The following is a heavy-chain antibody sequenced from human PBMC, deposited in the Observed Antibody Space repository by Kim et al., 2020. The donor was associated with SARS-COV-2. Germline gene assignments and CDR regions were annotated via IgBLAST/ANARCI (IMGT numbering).Heavy chain of an antibody. D-gene: IGHD3-10*01. V-gene: IGHV3-9*01. Sequence: ADSVKVRFTISRDNAKYSLYLQMNSLRAEDTALYYCARGAGSGSYYSLDYWGQGTLVTVSS. J-gene: IGHJ4*02. CDR3: ARGAGSGSYYSLDY.